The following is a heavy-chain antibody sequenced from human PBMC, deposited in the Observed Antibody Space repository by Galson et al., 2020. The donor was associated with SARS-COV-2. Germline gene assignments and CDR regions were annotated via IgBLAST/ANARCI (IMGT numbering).Heavy chain of an antibody. V-gene: IGHV3-9*01. CDR2: ISWHSGSI. Sequence: SLKISCAASGFTFDDYAMHWVRPAPGHGLEWVSGISWHSGSIGYADSVKGRFTISRDNAKNSLYLQMNSLRAEDTALYYCAKDKDILTGSWYAFDIWGQGTMVTVSS. CDR3: AKDKDILTGSWYAFDI. CDR1: GFTFDDYA. D-gene: IGHD3-9*01. J-gene: IGHJ3*02.